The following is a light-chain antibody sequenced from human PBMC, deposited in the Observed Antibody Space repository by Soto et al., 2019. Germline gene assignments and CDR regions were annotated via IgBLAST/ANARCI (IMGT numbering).Light chain of an antibody. V-gene: IGKV1-5*03. CDR3: QQYNSYWT. CDR2: KAS. J-gene: IGKJ1*01. CDR1: QSISSW. Sequence: DIQMTQSPSTLSASVGDRVTITCRASQSISSWLDWYQQKPGKAPKLLIYKASSLESGVPSRFSGSGSGTEFTLTISGLQPDEFATYYCQQYNSYWTFGQGNKVEIK.